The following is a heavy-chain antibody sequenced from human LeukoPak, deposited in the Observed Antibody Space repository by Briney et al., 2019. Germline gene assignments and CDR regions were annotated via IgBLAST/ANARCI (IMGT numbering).Heavy chain of an antibody. CDR3: ARDRGYCSGGSCYLWFDP. D-gene: IGHD2-15*01. CDR1: GYTFTNYA. J-gene: IGHJ5*02. V-gene: IGHV1-46*01. Sequence: ASVKVSCKASGYTFTNYAMHWVRQAPGQGLEWMGIINPSGGSTSYAQKFQGRVTMTRDMSTSTVYMELSSLRSEDTAVYYCARDRGYCSGGSCYLWFDPWGQGTLVTVSS. CDR2: INPSGGST.